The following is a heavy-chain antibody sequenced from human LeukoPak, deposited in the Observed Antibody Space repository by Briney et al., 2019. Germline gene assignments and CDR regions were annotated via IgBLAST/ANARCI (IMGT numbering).Heavy chain of an antibody. D-gene: IGHD6-13*01. J-gene: IGHJ4*02. CDR1: GGSISSHY. Sequence: PSETLSLTCTVSGGSISSHYWSWIRQPPGKGLEWIGYIYYSGGTNYNPSLKSRVTISVDTSKNQFSLKLSSVTAADTAVYYCARTRGGSSSWYPAVDYWVQGTLVTVSS. CDR3: ARTRGGSSSWYPAVDY. CDR2: IYYSGGT. V-gene: IGHV4-59*11.